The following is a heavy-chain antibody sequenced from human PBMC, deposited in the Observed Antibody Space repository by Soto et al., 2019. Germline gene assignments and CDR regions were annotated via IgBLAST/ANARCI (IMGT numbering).Heavy chain of an antibody. CDR1: GYTLTELS. CDR2: FDPEDGET. V-gene: IGHV1-24*01. Sequence: ASVKVSCKVSGYTLTELSMHWVRQAPGKGLEWMGGFDPEDGETIYAQKFQGRVTMTEDTSTDTAYMELSSLRSEDTAVYYCATRNRDYYYYGMDVWGQGTTVTVSS. J-gene: IGHJ6*02. CDR3: ATRNRDYYYYGMDV.